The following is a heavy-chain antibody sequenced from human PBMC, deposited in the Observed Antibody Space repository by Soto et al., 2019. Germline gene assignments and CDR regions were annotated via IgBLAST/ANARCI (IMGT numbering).Heavy chain of an antibody. V-gene: IGHV6-1*01. D-gene: IGHD2-15*01. CDR3: VRTVGWLDP. Sequence: SETLSLTCAISGDSVSSNSAAWNWIRQSPSRGLEWLGRTYYRSKWYKEYAASVKSRITINPDTSKNQFSLQLNSVSPEDTAVYYCVRTVGWLDPWGQGTLVTVSS. CDR2: TYYRSKWYK. J-gene: IGHJ5*02. CDR1: GDSVSSNSAA.